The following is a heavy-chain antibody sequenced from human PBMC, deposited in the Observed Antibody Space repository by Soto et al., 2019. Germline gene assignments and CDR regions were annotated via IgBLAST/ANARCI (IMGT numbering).Heavy chain of an antibody. CDR1: GGTFSSYA. D-gene: IGHD2-8*02. CDR2: IIPIFGTA. V-gene: IGHV1-69*13. J-gene: IGHJ4*02. CDR3: AKDSHPPPGGKPPFDY. Sequence: SVKVSCKASGGTFSSYAISWVRQAPGQGLEWMGGIIPIFGTANYAQKFQGRVTITADESTSTAYMELSSLRSEDTAVYYCAKDSHPPPGGKPPFDYGGKGPLVTVSS.